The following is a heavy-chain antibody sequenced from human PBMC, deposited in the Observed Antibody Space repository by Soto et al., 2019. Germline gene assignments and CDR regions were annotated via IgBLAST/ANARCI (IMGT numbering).Heavy chain of an antibody. D-gene: IGHD2-15*01. CDR3: ARHKGYCSSTSCYGMDV. V-gene: IGHV5-51*01. CDR2: IYPGDSDS. J-gene: IGHJ6*02. CDR1: GYTFTTYW. Sequence: ESLKISCEGSGYTFTTYWVAWVRQMPGKGLEWVGSIYPGDSDSRYNPSVQGQVTISADRSISTAYLQWNSLKASDTAMYFCARHKGYCSSTSCYGMDVWGQGTTVTVSS.